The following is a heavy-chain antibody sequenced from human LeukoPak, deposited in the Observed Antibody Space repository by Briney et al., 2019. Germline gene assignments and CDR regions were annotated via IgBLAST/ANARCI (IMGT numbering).Heavy chain of an antibody. CDR2: ISGSGGST. CDR3: AKDPDYYDSSGYYYVGGYYFDY. J-gene: IGHJ4*02. CDR1: GFTFSSYA. D-gene: IGHD3-22*01. V-gene: IGHV3-23*01. Sequence: GGSLRLSCAASGFTFSSYAMSWVRQAPGKGLEWVSAISGSGGSTYYADSVKGRFTISRDNSKNTLYLQMNSLRAEDTAVYYCAKDPDYYDSSGYYYVGGYYFDYWGQGTLVTVSS.